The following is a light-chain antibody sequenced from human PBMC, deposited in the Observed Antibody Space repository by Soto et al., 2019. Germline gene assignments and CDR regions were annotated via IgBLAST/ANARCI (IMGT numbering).Light chain of an antibody. CDR1: QSVSNSY. CDR2: GAY. Sequence: EIVVTQSPGALSLSPGERATLSCSASQSVSNSYLAWYQQKPGQAPRLLIYGAYNRATGIPDRFSGSGSGTDFTLTISRLEPEDFAVYYCQQYGYPPRTFGQGTKV. J-gene: IGKJ1*01. CDR3: QQYGYPPRT. V-gene: IGKV3-20*01.